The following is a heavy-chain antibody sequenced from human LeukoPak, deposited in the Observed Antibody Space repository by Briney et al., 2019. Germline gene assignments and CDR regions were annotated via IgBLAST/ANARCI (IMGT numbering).Heavy chain of an antibody. Sequence: PSETLSLTCTVSGASISTSRDYWGWIRQPPGKGLEWIGSIYYIGDTYYNPSLKSRVTISVDTSKNQFSLKLSSVTAADTAVYYCARFQYMVRGGYFDYWGQGTLVTVSS. J-gene: IGHJ4*02. CDR1: GASISTSRDY. V-gene: IGHV4-39*07. CDR3: ARFQYMVRGGYFDY. CDR2: IYYIGDT. D-gene: IGHD3-10*01.